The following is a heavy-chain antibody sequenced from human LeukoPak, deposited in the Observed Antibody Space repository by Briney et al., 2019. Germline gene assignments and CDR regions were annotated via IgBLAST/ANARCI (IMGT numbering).Heavy chain of an antibody. Sequence: QPGGSLRLSCAASGFTFSSYSMNWVRQAPGKGLEWVSYISSSSSTIYYADSVKGRFTISRDNAKNSLYLQMNSLRAEDTAVYYCARESQSTVVVPAATHYYYYMDVWGKGTTVTVSS. D-gene: IGHD2-2*01. CDR2: ISSSSSTI. CDR1: GFTFSSYS. CDR3: ARESQSTVVVPAATHYYYYMDV. J-gene: IGHJ6*03. V-gene: IGHV3-48*01.